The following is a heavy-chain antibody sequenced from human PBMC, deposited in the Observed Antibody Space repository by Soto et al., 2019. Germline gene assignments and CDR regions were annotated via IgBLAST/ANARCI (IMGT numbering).Heavy chain of an antibody. Sequence: QVHLVESGGGVVQPGRSLRLSCAAYGFTFSTYAMHWVRRAPGKGLEWVATISDDGTNKYYADSVKGRFTISRDNSKDTLYLQMNSLRAEDTAVYYCPREGHGDWFDPWGQGTLVTVSS. CDR1: GFTFSTYA. CDR3: PREGHGDWFDP. D-gene: IGHD3-10*01. CDR2: ISDDGTNK. V-gene: IGHV3-30-3*01. J-gene: IGHJ5*02.